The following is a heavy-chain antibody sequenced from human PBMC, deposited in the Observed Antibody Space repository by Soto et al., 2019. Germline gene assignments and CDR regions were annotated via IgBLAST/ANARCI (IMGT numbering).Heavy chain of an antibody. D-gene: IGHD6-13*01. CDR2: ISGSGGST. CDR3: AKDGSYSRKAFDI. Sequence: GGSLRLSCAASGFTFSSYAMSWVRQAPGKGLEWVSAISGSGGSTYYADSGKGRFTISRDNSKNTLYLQMNSLRAEDTAVYYCAKDGSYSRKAFDIWGQGTMVTVSS. CDR1: GFTFSSYA. J-gene: IGHJ3*02. V-gene: IGHV3-23*01.